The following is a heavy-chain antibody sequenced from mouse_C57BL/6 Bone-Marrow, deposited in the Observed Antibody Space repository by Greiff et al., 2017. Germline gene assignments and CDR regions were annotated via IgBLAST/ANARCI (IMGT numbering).Heavy chain of an antibody. J-gene: IGHJ2*01. V-gene: IGHV1-4*01. Sequence: VKLQQSGAELARPGASVKMSCKASGYTFTSYTMHWVKQRPGQGLEWIGYINPSSGYTKYNQKFKDKATLTAAKSSSTAYRQLCSLTSEYSAVYDCASYYDYDDWGPGTTLTVSS. CDR2: INPSSGYT. CDR3: ASYYDYDD. CDR1: GYTFTSYT. D-gene: IGHD2-4*01.